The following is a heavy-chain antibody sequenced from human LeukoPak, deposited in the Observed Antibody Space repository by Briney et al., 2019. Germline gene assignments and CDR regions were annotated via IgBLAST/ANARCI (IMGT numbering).Heavy chain of an antibody. CDR1: GFTFRIHN. J-gene: IGHJ4*02. D-gene: IGHD6-19*01. CDR3: ARDPLSSVAGSYYFDY. Sequence: PGGSLRLSRAASGFTFRIHNMNWVRQAPGKGLEWISYISGSSSNIYYADSVKGRFTIYRDNAENSLFLQMNRLRDDDTAVYYCARDPLSSVAGSYYFDYWGQGTLVTVSS. V-gene: IGHV3-48*02. CDR2: ISGSSSNI.